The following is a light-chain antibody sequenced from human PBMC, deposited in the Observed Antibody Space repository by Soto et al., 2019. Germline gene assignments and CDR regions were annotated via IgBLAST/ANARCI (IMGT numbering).Light chain of an antibody. J-gene: IGLJ2*01. Sequence: QSVLTQSPSTSASLGASVKLTCTLSSGHTTYAIAWHQQRPKKGPRFLMKIHNDGTVTKGDGVPDRFSGSTSGAERHLTLSSLQSDDEADYYCQSWGTCLQVVFGAGTKLTVL. CDR1: SGHTTYA. V-gene: IGLV4-69*02. CDR3: QSWGTCLQVV. CDR2: IHNDGTV.